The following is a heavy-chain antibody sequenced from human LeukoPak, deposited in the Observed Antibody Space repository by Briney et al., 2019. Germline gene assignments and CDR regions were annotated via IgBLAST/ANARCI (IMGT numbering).Heavy chain of an antibody. CDR3: VHGGYCSSASCYHWFDP. V-gene: IGHV4-39*01. CDR1: GASISSTDYY. CDR2: VHYIGST. Sequence: PSETLSLTCIVSGASISSTDYYWGWIRQPPGKGLEWIGSVHYIGSTYYNPSLESRVTMSEDTSNNQFSLKLRSVTAADTAVYYCVHGGYCSSASCYHWFDPWGQGTLVTVSS. J-gene: IGHJ5*02. D-gene: IGHD2-2*01.